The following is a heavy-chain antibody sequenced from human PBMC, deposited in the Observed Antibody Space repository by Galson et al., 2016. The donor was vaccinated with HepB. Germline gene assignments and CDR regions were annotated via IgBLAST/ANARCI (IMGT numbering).Heavy chain of an antibody. J-gene: IGHJ4*02. Sequence: SLRLSCAVSGFSFSNSWMTWVRQTPEKGLEWVADINADGSWRAYMDSVKGRFTISRDNVNNLLYLQMSGLRVEDTAFYYCARAPSAIDHWGQGTLVTVSS. CDR2: INADGSWR. CDR3: ARAPSAIDH. V-gene: IGHV3-7*01. CDR1: GFSFSNSW.